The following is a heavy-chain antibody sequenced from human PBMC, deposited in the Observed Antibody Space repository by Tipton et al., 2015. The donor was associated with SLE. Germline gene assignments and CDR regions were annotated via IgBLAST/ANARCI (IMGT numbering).Heavy chain of an antibody. D-gene: IGHD1-26*01. CDR3: AREVSVGATRGTFYYGMYV. CDR2: IYSGGST. V-gene: IGHV3-53*05. CDR1: GFTVSSNY. Sequence: GSLRLSCAASGFTVSSNYMSWVRQAPGKGLEWVSVIYSGGSTYYADSVKGRFTISRDNSKNTLYLQMNSLRAEDTAVYYCAREVSVGATRGTFYYGMYVWGQWTTVTVSS. J-gene: IGHJ6*02.